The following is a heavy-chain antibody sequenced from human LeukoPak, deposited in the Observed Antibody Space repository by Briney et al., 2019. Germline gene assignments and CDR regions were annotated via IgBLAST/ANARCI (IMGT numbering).Heavy chain of an antibody. CDR3: HLLYSSNLLNNWFGP. D-gene: IGHD6-13*01. J-gene: IGHJ5*02. CDR1: GGSFSDYY. CDR2: INHSGST. V-gene: IGHV4-34*01. Sequence: SETLSLTCAVYGGSFSDYYWSWIRQPPGKGLEWIGEINHSGSTKYNPSLKSRVTMSVDTSKNQFSLRLSSVTAADTAVYYCHLLYSSNLLNNWFGPWGQGTLVTVSS.